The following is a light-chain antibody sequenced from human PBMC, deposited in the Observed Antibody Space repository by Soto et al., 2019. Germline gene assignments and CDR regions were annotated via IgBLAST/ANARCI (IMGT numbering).Light chain of an antibody. CDR3: CSYVGSYTWV. CDR1: NSDVGNYEY. Sequence: QSALTQPRSVSGSPGQSVTISCTGTNSDVGNYEYVSWYQHLPGKAPKLMIFDVSKRPSGVPDRFSGSKSGNTASLTISGFQAEDEADYYCCSYVGSYTWVFGGGTKLTVL. J-gene: IGLJ3*02. V-gene: IGLV2-11*01. CDR2: DVS.